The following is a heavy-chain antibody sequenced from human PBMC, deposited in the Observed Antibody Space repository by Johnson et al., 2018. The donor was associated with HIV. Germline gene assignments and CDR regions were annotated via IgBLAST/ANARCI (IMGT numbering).Heavy chain of an antibody. V-gene: IGHV3-11*04. CDR3: AKDLGNWDSPRSAFDM. CDR1: GFTFSDYY. D-gene: IGHD1/OR15-1a*01. CDR2: ISSSGSTI. Sequence: QMQLVESGGGVVQPGRSLRLSCAASGFTFSDYYMTWIRQAPGKGLEFVSYISSSGSTIYYADSVKGRFTISRDNAKNSLYLQLNSLREEDTAVYYCAKDLGNWDSPRSAFDMWGQGTMVTVSS. J-gene: IGHJ3*02.